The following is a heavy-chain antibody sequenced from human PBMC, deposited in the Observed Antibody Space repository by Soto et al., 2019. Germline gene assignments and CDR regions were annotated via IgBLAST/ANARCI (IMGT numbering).Heavy chain of an antibody. J-gene: IGHJ4*02. D-gene: IGHD3-3*01. CDR3: ARVDVLRFLGWLI. CDR2: ISAYDGNT. V-gene: IGHV1-18*04. Sequence: ASVKVSCKAFGYTFTNYGISWVRQAPGQGLEWMGWISAYDGNTNYAQNLQRRVTMTTDTSTSTAYMEPRSLRSDDTAVYYCARVDVLRFLGWLIWGQGTLVTVSS. CDR1: GYTFTNYG.